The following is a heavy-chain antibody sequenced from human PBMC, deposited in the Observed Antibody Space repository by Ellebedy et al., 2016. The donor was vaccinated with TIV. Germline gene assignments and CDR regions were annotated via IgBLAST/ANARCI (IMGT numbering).Heavy chain of an antibody. V-gene: IGHV4-34*01. CDR3: ASLEMATILDAFDI. D-gene: IGHD5-24*01. J-gene: IGHJ3*02. CDR2: IYYSGST. CDR1: GGSFSSYY. Sequence: MPSETLSLTCAVYGGSFSSYYWTWIRQPPGKGLEWIGNIYYSGSTYYNPSLKSRVTISVDTSKKQFSLKLSSVTAADTAVYYCASLEMATILDAFDIWGQGTKVTVSS.